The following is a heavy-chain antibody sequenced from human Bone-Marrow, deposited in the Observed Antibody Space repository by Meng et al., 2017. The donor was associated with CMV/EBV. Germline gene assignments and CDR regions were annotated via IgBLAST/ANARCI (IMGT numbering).Heavy chain of an antibody. V-gene: IGHV1-18*01. Sequence: VQRERFGAEVKTPGCLVKLFCKSSGDTFTSYGISWVRQAPGQGLEWMGWISAYNGNTNDAQTLKGRVTMTTDTSTSTAYMELRSLRSDDTAVYYCARGGFAYWGQGTLVTVSS. CDR3: ARGGFAY. CDR2: ISAYNGNT. CDR1: GDTFTSYG. D-gene: IGHD3-16*01. J-gene: IGHJ4*02.